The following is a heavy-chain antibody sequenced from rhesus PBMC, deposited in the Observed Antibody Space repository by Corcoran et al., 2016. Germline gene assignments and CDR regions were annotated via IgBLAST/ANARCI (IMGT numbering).Heavy chain of an antibody. CDR2: VYGNSAST. V-gene: IGHV4-80*01. D-gene: IGHD1-38*01. CDR3: ARQGYTNHLGGLDS. CDR1: GASISSYW. Sequence: QVQLQESGPGLVKSSETLSLTCAVSGASISSYWWTWIRHPPGKGLEWIGGVYGNSASTNYNPSLKSRVTISKDTSNNQFPLRLTSVTAADTAVYYCARQGYTNHLGGLDSWGQGVVATVSS. J-gene: IGHJ6*01.